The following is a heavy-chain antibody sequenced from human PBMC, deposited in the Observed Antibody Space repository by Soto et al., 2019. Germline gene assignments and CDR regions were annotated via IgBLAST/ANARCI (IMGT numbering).Heavy chain of an antibody. CDR2: ISSSSDYI. J-gene: IGHJ1*01. D-gene: IGHD6-19*01. Sequence: EVQLVESGGGLVKPGGSLRLSCAASGFTFSSYSMHWVRQAPGKGLEWVSSISSSSDYIYYADSVKGRFTISRDNAKNLLDLQMNSLRGEDTAVYYCARRRGYNSGDFQHWGQGALVTVSS. CDR1: GFTFSSYS. V-gene: IGHV3-21*06. CDR3: ARRRGYNSGDFQH.